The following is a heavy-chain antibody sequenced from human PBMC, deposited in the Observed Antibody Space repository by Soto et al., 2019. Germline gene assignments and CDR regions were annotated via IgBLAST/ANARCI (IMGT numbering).Heavy chain of an antibody. CDR3: AKYSYGYGYYFDY. Sequence: EVQLVESGGGLVQPGRSLRLSCAASGFTFDDYAVHWVRQAPGKGLEWVSGISWNSGSIGYADSVKGRFTISRDNAKNSLSLQMNSLRAEDTALYYCAKYSYGYGYYFDYWGQGTLVTVSS. CDR2: ISWNSGSI. CDR1: GFTFDDYA. D-gene: IGHD5-18*01. V-gene: IGHV3-9*01. J-gene: IGHJ4*02.